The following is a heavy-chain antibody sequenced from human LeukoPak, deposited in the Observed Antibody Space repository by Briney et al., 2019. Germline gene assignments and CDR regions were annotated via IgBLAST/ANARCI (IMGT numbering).Heavy chain of an antibody. CDR1: GGSISGYY. Sequence: PSETLSLTCTVSGGSISGYYWSWIRQPSGKGLEWIGYIYYSGSGSTNYNPSLKSRVTISVDTSKNQFSLKLSSVTAADTAVYYCARRGGHGGSFDYWGQGTLVTVSS. CDR2: IYYSGSGST. D-gene: IGHD4-23*01. CDR3: ARRGGHGGSFDY. V-gene: IGHV4-59*08. J-gene: IGHJ4*02.